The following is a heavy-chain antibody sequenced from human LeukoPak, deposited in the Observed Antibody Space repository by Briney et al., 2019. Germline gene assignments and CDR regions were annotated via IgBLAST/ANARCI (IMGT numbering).Heavy chain of an antibody. V-gene: IGHV1-69*13. CDR2: FIPLFGTA. D-gene: IGHD2-2*01. J-gene: IGHJ5*02. CDR3: ARGSSLPYVGWFDP. Sequence: SVKVSCKASGGTFSTYAISWVRQAPGQGLEWMGGFIPLFGTANYAQKFQGRVTITADESTSTAYMELSSLRSEDTAVYYCARGSSLPYVGWFDPWGQGTLVTVSS. CDR1: GGTFSTYA.